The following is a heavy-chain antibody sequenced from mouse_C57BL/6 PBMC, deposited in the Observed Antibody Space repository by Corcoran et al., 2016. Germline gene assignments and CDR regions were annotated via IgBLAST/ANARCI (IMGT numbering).Heavy chain of an antibody. V-gene: IGHV9-3*01. CDR1: GYTFTTYG. CDR2: INTYSGVP. J-gene: IGHJ4*01. Sequence: QIQLVQSGPELKKPGETVKISCKASGYTFTTYGMSWVKQAPGKGLKWMGWINTYSGVPTYADDFKGRFAFSLETSASTAYLQINNLKNEDTATYFCARPSYYSNYGDAMDYWGQGTSVTVSS. D-gene: IGHD2-5*01. CDR3: ARPSYYSNYGDAMDY.